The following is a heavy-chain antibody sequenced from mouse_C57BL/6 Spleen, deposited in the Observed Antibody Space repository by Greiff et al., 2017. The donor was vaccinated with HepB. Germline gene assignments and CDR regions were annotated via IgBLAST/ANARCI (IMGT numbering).Heavy chain of an antibody. CDR1: GFSLTSYG. J-gene: IGHJ3*01. CDR2: IWRGGST. Sequence: VQLQESGPGLVQPSQSLSITCTVSGFSLTSYGVHWVRQSPGKGLEWLGVIWRGGSTDYNAAFMSRLSITKDNSKSQVFFKMNSLQADDTAIYYCAKKSYDYDGGFAYWGQGTLVTVSA. V-gene: IGHV2-5*01. D-gene: IGHD2-4*01. CDR3: AKKSYDYDGGFAY.